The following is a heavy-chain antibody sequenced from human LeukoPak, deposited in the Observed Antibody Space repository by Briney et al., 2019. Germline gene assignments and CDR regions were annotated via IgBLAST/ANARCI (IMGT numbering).Heavy chain of an antibody. D-gene: IGHD5-12*01. V-gene: IGHV3-11*04. CDR2: ISSSGSTI. Sequence: GGSLRLSCAASGFTFSDYYMSWIRQAPGKGLEWVSYISSSGSTIYYADSVKGRLTISRDNAKNSLYLQMNSLRAEDTAVYYCARDGGYSGYAKDWFDPWGQGTLVTVSS. J-gene: IGHJ5*02. CDR1: GFTFSDYY. CDR3: ARDGGYSGYAKDWFDP.